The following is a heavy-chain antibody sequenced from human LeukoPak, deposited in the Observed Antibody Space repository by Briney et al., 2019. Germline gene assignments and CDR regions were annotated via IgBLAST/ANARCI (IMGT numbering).Heavy chain of an antibody. Sequence: ASVKVSCKASGCTFTGYYMHWVRQAPGQGLEWMGRINPNSGGTNYAQKFQGRVTMTRDTSISTAYMELSRLRSDDTAVYYCARNPTVGDDFDYWGQGTLVTVSS. CDR1: GCTFTGYY. CDR3: ARNPTVGDDFDY. CDR2: INPNSGGT. J-gene: IGHJ4*02. V-gene: IGHV1-2*06. D-gene: IGHD4-17*01.